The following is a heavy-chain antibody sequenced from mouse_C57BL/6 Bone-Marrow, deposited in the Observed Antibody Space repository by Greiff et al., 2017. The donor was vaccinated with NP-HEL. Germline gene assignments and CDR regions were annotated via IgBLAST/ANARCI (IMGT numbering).Heavy chain of an antibody. V-gene: IGHV1-54*01. J-gene: IGHJ2*01. Sequence: VKLQQSGAELVRPGTSVKVSCKASGYAFTNYLIEWVKQRPGQGLEWIGVINPGSGGTNYNEKFKGKATLTADKSSSTAYMQLSSLTSEDSAVYFCARGIYYGSPYGYWGQGTTLTVSS. CDR1: GYAFTNYL. CDR3: ARGIYYGSPYGY. CDR2: INPGSGGT. D-gene: IGHD2-1*01.